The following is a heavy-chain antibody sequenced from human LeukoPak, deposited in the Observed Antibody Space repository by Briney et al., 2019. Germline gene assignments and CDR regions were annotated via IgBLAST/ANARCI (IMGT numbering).Heavy chain of an antibody. J-gene: IGHJ4*02. V-gene: IGHV3-11*04. CDR3: AIQITMIVVVPYFDY. D-gene: IGHD3-22*01. CDR2: ISGSGTTT. Sequence: PGGSLRLSCAASGLTFSDYYMTWIRQAPGKRLKWVSSISGSGTTTYSADSVRGRFTVSRDNAKNSIFLYMNSLRAEDTAVYYCAIQITMIVVVPYFDYWGQGTLVTVSS. CDR1: GLTFSDYY.